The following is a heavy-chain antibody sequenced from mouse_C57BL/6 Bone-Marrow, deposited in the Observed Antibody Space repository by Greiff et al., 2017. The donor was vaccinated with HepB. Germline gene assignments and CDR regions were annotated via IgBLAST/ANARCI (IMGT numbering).Heavy chain of an antibody. CDR2: INPGSGGT. CDR3: ARPTAQARFAY. D-gene: IGHD3-2*02. CDR1: GYAFTNYL. Sequence: QVQLQQSGAELVRPGTSVKVSCKASGYAFTNYLIEWVKQRPGQGLEWIGVINPGSGGTNYNEKFKGKATLTADKSSSTAYMQLSSLTSEDSAVYFCARPTAQARFAYWGQGTLVTVSA. V-gene: IGHV1-54*01. J-gene: IGHJ3*01.